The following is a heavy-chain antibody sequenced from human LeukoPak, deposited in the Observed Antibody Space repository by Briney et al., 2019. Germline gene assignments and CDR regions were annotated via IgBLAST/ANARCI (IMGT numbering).Heavy chain of an antibody. CDR1: GGSISSSSYY. CDR3: ARWLREGSYFDY. Sequence: PSETLSLTCTVSGGSISSSSYYWGWIRQPPGKGLEWIGSIYYSGSTYYNPSLKSRVTISVDTSKNQFSLKLSSVTAADTAVYYCARWLREGSYFDYWGQGTLVTVSS. D-gene: IGHD5-12*01. V-gene: IGHV4-39*07. J-gene: IGHJ4*02. CDR2: IYYSGST.